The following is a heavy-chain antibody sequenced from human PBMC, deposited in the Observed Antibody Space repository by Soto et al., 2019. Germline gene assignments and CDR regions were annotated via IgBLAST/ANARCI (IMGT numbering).Heavy chain of an antibody. CDR1: GFTFSSYA. D-gene: IGHD3-22*01. J-gene: IGHJ4*02. CDR2: ISGSGGSA. CDR3: DQKYYHASTGYYPFDH. V-gene: IGHV3-23*01. Sequence: GGSLRLSCAASGFTFSSYAMSWVRQAPGKGLEWVSAISGSGGSAYYADSVKDRFTISRDNSKNTLYLQMNSLRAEDTAVYYCDQKYYHASTGYYPFDHWGQGTLVTVSS.